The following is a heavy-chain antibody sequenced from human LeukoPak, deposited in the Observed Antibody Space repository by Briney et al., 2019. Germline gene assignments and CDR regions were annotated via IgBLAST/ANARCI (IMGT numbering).Heavy chain of an antibody. CDR2: ISAYNGNT. CDR1: GYTFTSYG. J-gene: IGHJ4*02. CDR3: ARGPELLWFGELFSFDY. D-gene: IGHD3-10*01. V-gene: IGHV1-18*01. Sequence: ASVKVSCKASGYTFTSYGISWVRQAPGQGLEWMGWISAYNGNTNYAQKLQGRVTMTTDTSTSTAYMELSRLRSDDTAVYYCARGPELLWFGELFSFDYWGQGTLVTVSS.